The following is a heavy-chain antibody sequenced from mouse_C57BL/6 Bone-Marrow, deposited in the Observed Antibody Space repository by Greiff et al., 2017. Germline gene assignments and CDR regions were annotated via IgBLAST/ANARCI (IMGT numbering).Heavy chain of an antibody. V-gene: IGHV1-69*01. Sequence: VQLKQPGAELVMPGASVKLSCKASGYTFTSYWMHWVKQRPGQGLEWIGEIDPSDSYTNYNQKFKGKSTLTVDKSSSTAYMQLSSLTSEDSAVYYCARGGGYAMDYWGQGTSVTVSS. CDR1: GYTFTSYW. CDR3: ARGGGYAMDY. J-gene: IGHJ4*01. CDR2: IDPSDSYT.